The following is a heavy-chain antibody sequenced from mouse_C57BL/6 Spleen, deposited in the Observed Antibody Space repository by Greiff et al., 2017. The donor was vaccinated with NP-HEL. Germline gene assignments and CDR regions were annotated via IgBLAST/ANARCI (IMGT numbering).Heavy chain of an antibody. CDR2: IYPGDGDT. J-gene: IGHJ2*01. V-gene: IGHV1-82*01. CDR1: GYAFSSSW. Sequence: VQVVESGPELVKPGASVKISCKASGYAFSSSWMNWVKQRPGKGLEWIGRIYPGDGDTNYNGKFKGKATLTADKSSSTAYMQLSSLTSEDSAVYFCARGFDYWGQGTTLTVSS. CDR3: ARGFDY.